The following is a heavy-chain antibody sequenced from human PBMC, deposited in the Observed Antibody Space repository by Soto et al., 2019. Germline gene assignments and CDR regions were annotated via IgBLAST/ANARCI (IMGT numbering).Heavy chain of an antibody. D-gene: IGHD2-21*01. CDR3: ARANSIRPYFYNMDV. Sequence: QVQLVQSGAEVEKPGASVKVSCKAAGYSFTAFYIHWVRQARGQGFEWLGWINPNSGGTYYSQKFRARVTLTRDTSISTAYMELTGLSSDATAVYYCARANSIRPYFYNMDVWGQGTTVTVSS. V-gene: IGHV1-2*02. CDR2: INPNSGGT. J-gene: IGHJ6*03. CDR1: GYSFTAFY.